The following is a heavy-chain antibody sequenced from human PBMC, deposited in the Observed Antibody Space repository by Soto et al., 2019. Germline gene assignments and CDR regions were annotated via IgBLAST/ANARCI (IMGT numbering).Heavy chain of an antibody. CDR3: AKDSSTSRDYYYMDV. Sequence: DVQLVESGGGLVQPGRSLRLSCAASGFTFDDYAMHWVRQAPGKGLEWVSGISWNSGSIGYADSVKGRFTISRDNAKNSLYLQMNSLRAEDTALYYCAKDSSTSRDYYYMDVWGKGTTVTVSS. CDR2: ISWNSGSI. J-gene: IGHJ6*03. CDR1: GFTFDDYA. D-gene: IGHD2-2*01. V-gene: IGHV3-9*01.